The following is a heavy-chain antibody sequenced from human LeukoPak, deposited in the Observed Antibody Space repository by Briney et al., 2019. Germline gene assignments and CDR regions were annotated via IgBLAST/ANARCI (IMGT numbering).Heavy chain of an antibody. Sequence: PGGSLRLSCTASGFTFGDYAMSWVRQAPGKGLEWGGFIRSKAYGGTTEYAASVKGRFTISRDDSKSIAYLQMNSLKTEYTAVYYCTRDSGGVNSPDYWGQGTLVTVSS. CDR2: IRSKAYGGTT. J-gene: IGHJ4*02. V-gene: IGHV3-49*04. CDR3: TRDSGGVNSPDY. CDR1: GFTFGDYA. D-gene: IGHD2-8*02.